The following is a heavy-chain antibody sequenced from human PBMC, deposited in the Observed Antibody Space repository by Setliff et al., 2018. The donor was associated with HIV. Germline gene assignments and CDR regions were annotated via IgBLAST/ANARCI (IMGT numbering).Heavy chain of an antibody. CDR2: INTDGSTT. D-gene: IGHD3-16*01. Sequence: PGGSLRLSCAASGFTFSDYWMHWVRQAPGKGLVWVSRINTDGSTTSYADSVKGRFTISRDNAKNTLYLQMNSLRAEDTAVYYCARAEFCYDLPHHYYFMDVWGKGTTVTVSS. CDR1: GFTFSDYW. J-gene: IGHJ6*03. V-gene: IGHV3-74*01. CDR3: ARAEFCYDLPHHYYFMDV.